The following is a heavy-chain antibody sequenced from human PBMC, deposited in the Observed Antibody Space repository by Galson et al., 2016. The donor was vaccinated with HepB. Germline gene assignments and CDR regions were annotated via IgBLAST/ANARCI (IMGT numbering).Heavy chain of an antibody. CDR2: IYPYDGDT. V-gene: IGHV1-46*01. D-gene: IGHD6-19*01. J-gene: IGHJ6*02. CDR1: GYTFTSYY. CDR3: ARHQWQRAFYFYAMDV. Sequence: SVKVSCKASGYTFTSYYMHWVRQAPGQGLEWMGIIYPYDGDTTYAQRFQGRVTMTRDTSTSTVYMELSSLRSDDTGVYYCARHQWQRAFYFYAMDVWGQGTTVTVSS.